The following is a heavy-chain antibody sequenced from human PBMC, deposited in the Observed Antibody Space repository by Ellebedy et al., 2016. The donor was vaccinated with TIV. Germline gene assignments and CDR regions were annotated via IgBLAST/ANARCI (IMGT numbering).Heavy chain of an antibody. CDR1: GFTFNSHA. CDR3: VRGHYDIVTNYFDS. J-gene: IGHJ4*02. CDR2: INDHGSTT. V-gene: IGHV3-64D*09. Sequence: GESLKISCSASGFTFNSHAMHWVRQAPGKGLEYVSGINDHGSTTYYGDSVKGRFTISRDNSKHALYLQMTSLRVEDTAVYFCVRGHYDIVTNYFDSWGRGTLVTVSS. D-gene: IGHD3-9*01.